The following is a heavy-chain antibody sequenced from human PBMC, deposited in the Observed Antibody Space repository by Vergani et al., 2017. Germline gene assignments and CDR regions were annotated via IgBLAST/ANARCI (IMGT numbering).Heavy chain of an antibody. J-gene: IGHJ6*02. CDR3: ARADWGYCSSTSCSSLVGYYYYGMDV. Sequence: QVQLVQSGAEVKKPGSSVKVSCKASGGTFSSYAISWVRQAPGQWLEWMGGIIPIFGTANYAQKFQGRVTITADESTSTAYMELSSLRSEDTAVYYCARADWGYCSSTSCSSLVGYYYYGMDVWGQGTTVTVSS. CDR2: IIPIFGTA. V-gene: IGHV1-69*01. D-gene: IGHD2-2*01. CDR1: GGTFSSYA.